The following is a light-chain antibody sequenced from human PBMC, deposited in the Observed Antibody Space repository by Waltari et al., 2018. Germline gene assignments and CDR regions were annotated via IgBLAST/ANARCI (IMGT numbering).Light chain of an antibody. CDR2: WSS. Sequence: DIVMTQSPDSLAVSLGERAPINCKSSQSVLSSSNHNNYLAWYQQKPGQPPKLLFYWSSTRESGVPDRFSGSGSGTDFTLTISSLQAEDVAVYYCQQYYNTPYTFGQGTKLEIK. CDR3: QQYYNTPYT. CDR1: QSVLSSSNHNNY. V-gene: IGKV4-1*01. J-gene: IGKJ2*01.